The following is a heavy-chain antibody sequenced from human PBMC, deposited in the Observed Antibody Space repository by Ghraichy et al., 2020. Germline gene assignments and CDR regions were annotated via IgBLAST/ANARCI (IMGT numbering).Heavy chain of an antibody. CDR2: ISSSSSTI. Sequence: GGSLRLSCAASGFTFSSYSMNWVRQAPGKGLEWVSYISSSSSTIYYADSVKGRFTISRDNAKNSLYLQMNSLRDEDTAVYYCARDAIFGVVTNDAFDIWGQGTMVTVSS. V-gene: IGHV3-48*02. CDR3: ARDAIFGVVTNDAFDI. CDR1: GFTFSSYS. D-gene: IGHD3-3*01. J-gene: IGHJ3*02.